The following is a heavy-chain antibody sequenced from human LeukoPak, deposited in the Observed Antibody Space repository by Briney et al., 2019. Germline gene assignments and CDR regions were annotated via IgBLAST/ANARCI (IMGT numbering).Heavy chain of an antibody. J-gene: IGHJ4*02. V-gene: IGHV3-30*18. CDR2: ISSDATDK. CDR1: GFTFRNYG. Sequence: PGRSLRLSCAASGFTFRNYGMHWVRQAPGKGLEWMAAISSDATDKYYADSVEGRFTISRDNSKNTVFLQVNSLRTEDTAVYYCAKSVGKFCGGDCYALDYWGQGTLVTVSS. D-gene: IGHD2-21*02. CDR3: AKSVGKFCGGDCYALDY.